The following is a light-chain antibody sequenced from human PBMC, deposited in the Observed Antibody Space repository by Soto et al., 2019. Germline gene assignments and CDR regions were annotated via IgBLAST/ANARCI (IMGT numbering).Light chain of an antibody. CDR2: GNS. CDR1: SSNIGAGYD. V-gene: IGLV1-40*01. J-gene: IGLJ3*02. Sequence: QSVLTQPPSVSGAPGQRVTISCTGSSSNIGAGYDVHWYQQLPGTAPKLLIYGNSNRPSGVPDRFSGSKSGTSASLAITGLQAEDEADYYCQSYDSSRSGFWVFGGGTKLTV. CDR3: QSYDSSRSGFWV.